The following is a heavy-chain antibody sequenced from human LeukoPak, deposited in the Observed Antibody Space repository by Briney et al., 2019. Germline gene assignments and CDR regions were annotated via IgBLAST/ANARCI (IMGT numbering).Heavy chain of an antibody. V-gene: IGHV4-59*01. CDR3: AYYGSGTFDAFDI. J-gene: IGHJ3*02. D-gene: IGHD3-10*01. CDR2: IYYSGST. CDR1: GVSISSYY. Sequence: SETLSLTCTVSGVSISSYYWSWLRQPPGKGLEWIGYIYYSGSTNYNPSLKSRVTISVDTSKNQFSLKPSSVTAADTAVYYCAYYGSGTFDAFDIWGQGTMVTVSS.